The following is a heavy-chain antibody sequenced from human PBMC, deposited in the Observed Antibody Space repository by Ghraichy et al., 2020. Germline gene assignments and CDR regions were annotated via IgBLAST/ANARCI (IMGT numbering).Heavy chain of an antibody. CDR2: IIPILGIA. D-gene: IGHD3-3*01. CDR3: ASSGYDFWSGHNWFDP. V-gene: IGHV1-69*04. Sequence: SVKVSCKASGGTFSSYAISWVRQAPGQGLEWMGRIIPILGIANYAQKFQGRVTITADKSTSTAYMELSSLRSEDTAVYYCASSGYDFWSGHNWFDPWGQGTLVTVSS. CDR1: GGTFSSYA. J-gene: IGHJ5*02.